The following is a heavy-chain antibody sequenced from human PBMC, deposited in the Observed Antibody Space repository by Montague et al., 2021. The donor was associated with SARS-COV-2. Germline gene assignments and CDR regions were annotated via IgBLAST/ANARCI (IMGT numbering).Heavy chain of an antibody. J-gene: IGHJ6*02. CDR1: GFSLSTSGMC. CDR3: ARIRGYCSGGSCYYYGMDV. V-gene: IGHV2-70*11. Sequence: PALVKPTQTLTLTCTFSGFSLSTSGMCVSWIRQPPGKALEWLARIDWDDDKYYSTSLKTRLTISKDTSKNQVVLTMTNMGPVDTATYYCARIRGYCSGGSCYYYGMDVWGQGTTVTVSS. CDR2: IDWDDDK. D-gene: IGHD2-15*01.